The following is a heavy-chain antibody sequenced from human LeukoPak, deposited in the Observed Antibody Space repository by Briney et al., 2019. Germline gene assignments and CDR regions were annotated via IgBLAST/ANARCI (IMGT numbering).Heavy chain of an antibody. V-gene: IGHV3-11*05. J-gene: IGHJ4*02. CDR2: ISSSSSYT. CDR1: GFTFSDYY. CDR3: ARERMVRGVTYYFDY. D-gene: IGHD3-10*01. Sequence: PGGSLRLSCAASGFTFSDYYMSWIRQAPGKGLEWVSYISSSSSYTNYADSVKGRFTISRDNAKNSLHLQMNSLRAEDTAVYYCARERMVRGVTYYFDYWGQGTLVTVSS.